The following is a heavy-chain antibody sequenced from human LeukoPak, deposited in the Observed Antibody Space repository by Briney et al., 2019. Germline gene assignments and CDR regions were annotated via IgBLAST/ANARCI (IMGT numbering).Heavy chain of an antibody. CDR3: ASTNRITMVRGGFDP. J-gene: IGHJ5*02. CDR1: GGTFSSYA. CDR2: IIPIFGTA. D-gene: IGHD3-10*01. V-gene: IGHV1-69*01. Sequence: GASVKVSCKASGGTFSSYAISWVRQAPGLELEWMGGIIPIFGTANYAQKFQGSVTITADESTSTAYMELSSLRSEDTAVYYCASTNRITMVRGGFDPWGQGTLVTVSS.